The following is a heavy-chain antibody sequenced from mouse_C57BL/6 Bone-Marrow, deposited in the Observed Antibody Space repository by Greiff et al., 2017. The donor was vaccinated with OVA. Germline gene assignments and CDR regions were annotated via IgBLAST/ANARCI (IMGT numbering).Heavy chain of an antibody. D-gene: IGHD2-14*01. CDR3: ARSGVPSDY. Sequence: VQLQQPGAELVKPGASVKLSCKASGYTFTSYWMQWVKQRPGQGLEWIGEIDPSDSYTNYNQKFKGKATLTVDTSSSTAYMQLSSLTSEDSAVYYCARSGVPSDYWGQGTTLTVSS. V-gene: IGHV1-50*01. CDR2: IDPSDSYT. CDR1: GYTFTSYW. J-gene: IGHJ2*01.